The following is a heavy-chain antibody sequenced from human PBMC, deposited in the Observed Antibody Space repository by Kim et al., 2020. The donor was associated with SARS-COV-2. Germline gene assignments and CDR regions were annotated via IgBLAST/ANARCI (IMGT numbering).Heavy chain of an antibody. CDR1: GGSFSGYY. CDR3: ARAGLRPFDY. CDR2: INHSGST. D-gene: IGHD5-12*01. Sequence: SETLSLTCAVYGGSFSGYYWSWIRQPPGKGLEWIGEINHSGSTNYNPSLKSRVTISLDTSKNQFSLKLSSVTAADTAVYYCARAGLRPFDYWGQGTLVTVSS. J-gene: IGHJ4*02. V-gene: IGHV4-34*01.